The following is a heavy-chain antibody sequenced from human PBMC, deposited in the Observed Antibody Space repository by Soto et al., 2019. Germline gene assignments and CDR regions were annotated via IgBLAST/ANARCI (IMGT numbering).Heavy chain of an antibody. CDR2: IYYSGST. J-gene: IGHJ5*02. CDR3: SRQKFHRCITMVRGAAPLGYHNWFDP. CDR1: GGSISSSSYY. V-gene: IGHV4-39*01. Sequence: QLQLQESGPGLVKPSETLSLTCTVSGGSISSSSYYWGWIRQPPGKGLEWIGSIYYSGSTYYNPSLKSRVTMYVDTSKNQLSQKVSSGTAADTAVYYCSRQKFHRCITMVRGAAPLGYHNWFDPWGQGTLVTVSS. D-gene: IGHD3-10*01.